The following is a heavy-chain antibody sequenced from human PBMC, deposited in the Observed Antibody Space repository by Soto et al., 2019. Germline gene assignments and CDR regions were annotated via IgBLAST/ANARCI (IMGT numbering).Heavy chain of an antibody. J-gene: IGHJ5*02. D-gene: IGHD3-10*01. CDR3: ARERYCYGSGSYYIRWFDR. Sequence: QVQLVQSGAEVKKPGASVKVSCKTSGYTFTTYGVSWVRQAPGQGLEWMGWISAYNGNTNYAQKLQGRVTMTTDTTTSTDYMELRRLRFDDTAVYYCARERYCYGSGSYYIRWFDRWCQGTLVTVCS. CDR1: GYTFTTYG. V-gene: IGHV1-18*04. CDR2: ISAYNGNT.